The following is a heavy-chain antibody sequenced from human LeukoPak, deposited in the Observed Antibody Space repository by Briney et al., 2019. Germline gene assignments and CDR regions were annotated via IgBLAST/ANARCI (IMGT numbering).Heavy chain of an antibody. Sequence: ASVKVSFKASGYTFTSYGISWVRQAPGQGLEWLGWISVYNVNTNYAQKLQGRVTMTTDTSTSTVYMELRSLRSDDTAVYYCARDSDYYYDSSGYYYSPFDYWGQGTLVTVSS. D-gene: IGHD3-22*01. CDR1: GYTFTSYG. CDR3: ARDSDYYYDSSGYYYSPFDY. V-gene: IGHV1-18*01. J-gene: IGHJ4*02. CDR2: ISVYNVNT.